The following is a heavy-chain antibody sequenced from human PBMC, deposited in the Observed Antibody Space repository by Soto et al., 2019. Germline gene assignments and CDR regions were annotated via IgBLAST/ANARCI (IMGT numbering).Heavy chain of an antibody. J-gene: IGHJ4*02. V-gene: IGHV3-23*01. D-gene: IGHD3-16*01. CDR3: PKSRLGMGKDS. Sequence: GGSLRLSCAASGFTFSSYAMSWVRQAPGKGLEWVSAISGSGGSTYYSDSVKSRFSISRDNSKKTLYLQMNNLRAEDTAVYCCPKSRLGMGKDSWGQGTLVTVSS. CDR1: GFTFSSYA. CDR2: ISGSGGST.